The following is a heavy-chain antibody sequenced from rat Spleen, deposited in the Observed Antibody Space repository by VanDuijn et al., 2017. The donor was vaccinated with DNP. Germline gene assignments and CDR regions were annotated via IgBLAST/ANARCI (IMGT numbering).Heavy chain of an antibody. CDR3: LKHLDA. CDR1: GFTFSNYD. CDR2: ISTGGGST. V-gene: IGHV5S13*01. Sequence: EVQLVESGGGLVQPGRSLKLSCAASGFTFSNYDMAWVRQAPTKGLEWVASISTGGGSTYYPDSVKGRFTISRDNAENTVYLQMNSLRSEDTATYYCLKHLDAWGQGTSVTVSS. J-gene: IGHJ4*01.